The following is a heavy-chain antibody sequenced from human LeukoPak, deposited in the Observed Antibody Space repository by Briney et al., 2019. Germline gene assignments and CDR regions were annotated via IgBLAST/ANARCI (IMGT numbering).Heavy chain of an antibody. CDR3: ARDSQGWEPIDY. CDR2: ISSHGGST. D-gene: IGHD1-26*01. CDR1: GFSISSYS. V-gene: IGHV3-64*01. J-gene: IGHJ4*02. Sequence: GGSLSLSCAASGFSISSYSLHWVRQAPGKGLEYVSAISSHGGSTYYANPLKGRYTISRDNSKNTLYLQMRSLRAEDMAVYYCARDSQGWEPIDYWGQGTLVTDCS.